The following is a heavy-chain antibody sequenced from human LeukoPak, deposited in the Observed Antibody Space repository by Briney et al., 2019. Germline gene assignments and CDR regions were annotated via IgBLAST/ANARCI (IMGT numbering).Heavy chain of an antibody. CDR3: ARPGIVGYYYYYMDV. V-gene: IGHV4-38-2*01. J-gene: IGHJ6*03. CDR1: GYSISSGYY. CDR2: IYHSGST. Sequence: PSETLSLTCAVSGYSISSGYYWGWIRQPPGKGLEGIGSIYHSGSTYYNPSLKSRATISVDTSKNAFSLKLSSVTAADTAVYYCARPGIVGYYYYYMDVWGKGTTVTVSS. D-gene: IGHD1-26*01.